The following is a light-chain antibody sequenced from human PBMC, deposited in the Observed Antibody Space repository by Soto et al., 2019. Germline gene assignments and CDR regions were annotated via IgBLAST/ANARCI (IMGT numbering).Light chain of an antibody. V-gene: IGLV1-40*01. CDR1: NSNLGAGYD. CDR2: GNR. J-gene: IGLJ3*02. CDR3: QAYDYSLTAVV. Sequence: QSVLTQPPSVSGAPGQRVTISCTGNNSNLGAGYDVHWYQQLPGAAPKLVVFGNRNRPSGVPERFSGSKSGTSASLAITRLQAEDEADYYCQAYDYSLTAVVFGGGTKLTVL.